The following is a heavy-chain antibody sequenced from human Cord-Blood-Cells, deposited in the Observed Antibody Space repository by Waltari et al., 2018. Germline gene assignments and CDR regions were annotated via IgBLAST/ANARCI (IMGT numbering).Heavy chain of an antibody. CDR2: INHSGST. V-gene: IGHV4-34*01. CDR3: ARGVGYYGSGSYYEDY. J-gene: IGHJ4*02. Sequence: QVQLQQWGAGLLKPSETLSLTCAVYGGSFSGYYWSWIRQPPGKGLEWIGEINHSGSTNYHPSLKSRVTISVATSKNQFSLKLSSVTAADTAVYYCARGVGYYGSGSYYEDYWGQGTLVTVSS. CDR1: GGSFSGYY. D-gene: IGHD3-10*01.